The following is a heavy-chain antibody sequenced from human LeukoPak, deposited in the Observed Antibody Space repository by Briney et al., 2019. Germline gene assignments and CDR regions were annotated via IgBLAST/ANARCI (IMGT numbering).Heavy chain of an antibody. CDR1: GFTFSDPY. CDR3: ARVLRYCSGGNCYSGGLGYMDV. V-gene: IGHV3-11*01. Sequence: GGSLRLSCEASGFTFSDPYMSWIRQAPGKGLECLSYISGSGTDINYADSVRGRFTISRDNAKNSLFLQMNSLRAEDTAVYYCARVLRYCSGGNCYSGGLGYMDVWGKGTTVTIFS. CDR2: ISGSGTDI. D-gene: IGHD2-15*01. J-gene: IGHJ6*03.